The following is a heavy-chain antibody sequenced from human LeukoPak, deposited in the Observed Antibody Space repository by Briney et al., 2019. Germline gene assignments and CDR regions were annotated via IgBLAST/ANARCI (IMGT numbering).Heavy chain of an antibody. CDR1: GFTFSNAY. V-gene: IGHV3-23*01. Sequence: HPGGSLRLSCAASGFTFSNAYMNWVRQAPGKGLEWVSTISGTGSSTYYADSAKGRFTISRDNSKDTLFLQLNSLTAADTAMYFCAKASVAIPQYCNSWGQGTLVTVSS. CDR2: ISGTGSST. CDR3: AKASVAIPQYCNS. D-gene: IGHD2-2*02. J-gene: IGHJ5*02.